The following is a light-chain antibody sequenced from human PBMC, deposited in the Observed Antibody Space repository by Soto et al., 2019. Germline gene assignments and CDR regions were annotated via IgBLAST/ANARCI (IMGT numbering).Light chain of an antibody. CDR3: QQYASSART. V-gene: IGKV3-20*01. CDR2: GAS. CDR1: QSVGSSQ. J-gene: IGKJ1*01. Sequence: EIVLTQSPGTLSLSPGERATLSCRASQSVGSSQLAWYQQKAGQAPRLLIYGASSRATGIPDRFSGSGSGTDFTLTISRLEPEDFAVYYCQQYASSARTFGQGTKVDIK.